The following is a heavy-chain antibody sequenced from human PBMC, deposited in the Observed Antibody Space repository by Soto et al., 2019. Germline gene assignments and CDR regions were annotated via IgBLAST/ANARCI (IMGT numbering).Heavy chain of an antibody. V-gene: IGHV3-66*01. CDR1: GFTVSSNY. D-gene: IGHD3-16*01. CDR3: ASLGHELLDY. CDR2: IYSGGST. Sequence: EVQLVESGGGLVQPGGSLRLSCAASGFTVSSNYMSWVRQAPGKGLEWVSVIYSGGSTYYADSVKGRFTISRDNSKNTLYLQRTRLTADDTAVYDCASLGHELLDYWGQGTLVTVSS. J-gene: IGHJ4*02.